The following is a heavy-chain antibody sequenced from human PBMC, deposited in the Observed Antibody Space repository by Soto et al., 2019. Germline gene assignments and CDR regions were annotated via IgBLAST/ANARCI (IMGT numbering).Heavy chain of an antibody. V-gene: IGHV3-30*18. CDR1: GFTFSSYG. D-gene: IGHD2-15*01. J-gene: IGHJ4*02. CDR3: AKDSGRGSADYYFDY. CDR2: ISNNGNNK. Sequence: QVQLVESGGGVVQPGRSLRLSCVASGFTFSSYGMHWVRQAPGKGLEWVAVISNNGNNKYSADSMKGRLTIFRDNSRNTLYLEMNSLRAEDTAVYYCAKDSGRGSADYYFDYWGQGTLVTVSS.